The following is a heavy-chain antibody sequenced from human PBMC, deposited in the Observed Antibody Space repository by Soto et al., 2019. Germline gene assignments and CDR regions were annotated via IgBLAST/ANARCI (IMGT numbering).Heavy chain of an antibody. CDR3: VKDGDYYDSSGDYYEGYFDS. CDR2: ISSDGGRT. V-gene: IGHV3-64D*06. D-gene: IGHD3-22*01. J-gene: IGHJ4*02. CDR1: GFTFSLYS. Sequence: GGAPRLSCAASGFTFSLYSLHWVRQAPGKGLEFVSAISSDGGRTYYADSVKGRFTVSRDNSKNTLYFQMSSLRTEDTAVYYCVKDGDYYDSSGDYYEGYFDSWGQGTLVTVSS.